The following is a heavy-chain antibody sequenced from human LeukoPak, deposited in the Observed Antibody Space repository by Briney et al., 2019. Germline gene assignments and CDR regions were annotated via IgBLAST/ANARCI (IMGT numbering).Heavy chain of an antibody. D-gene: IGHD6-19*01. Sequence: GGSLRLSCAASGFTFSSYAMSWVRQAPGKGLEWVSAISGSGGSTYYAGSVKGRFTISRDNSKNTLYLQMNSLRAEDTAVYYCAKDRGSGWIFDYWGQGTLVTVSS. CDR2: ISGSGGST. J-gene: IGHJ4*02. CDR1: GFTFSSYA. CDR3: AKDRGSGWIFDY. V-gene: IGHV3-23*01.